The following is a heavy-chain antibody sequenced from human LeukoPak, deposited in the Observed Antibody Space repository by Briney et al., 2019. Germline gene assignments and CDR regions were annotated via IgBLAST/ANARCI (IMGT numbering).Heavy chain of an antibody. CDR3: ARGDPVAVAGTNYFDY. D-gene: IGHD6-19*01. Sequence: PGRSLRLSCAASGFTFSSYAMHWVRQAPGKGLEWVAVISYDGSNKYYADSVKGRFTISRDNSKNTLYLQMNSLRAEDTAVYYCARGDPVAVAGTNYFDYWGQGTLVTVSS. CDR2: ISYDGSNK. V-gene: IGHV3-30-3*01. J-gene: IGHJ4*02. CDR1: GFTFSSYA.